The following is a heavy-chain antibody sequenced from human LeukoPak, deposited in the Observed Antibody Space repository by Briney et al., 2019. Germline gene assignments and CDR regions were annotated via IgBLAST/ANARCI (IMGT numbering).Heavy chain of an antibody. Sequence: GGSLRLSCAASGFTFDDYGMSWVRQAPGKGLEWVSGINWNGGSTGYADSVKGRFTISRDNAKNSLYLQMNSLRAEDTALYYCAREGAEGYRDYYYYYYMDVWGKGTTVTVSS. CDR1: GFTFDDYG. J-gene: IGHJ6*03. D-gene: IGHD1-26*01. CDR2: INWNGGST. CDR3: AREGAEGYRDYYYYYYMDV. V-gene: IGHV3-20*04.